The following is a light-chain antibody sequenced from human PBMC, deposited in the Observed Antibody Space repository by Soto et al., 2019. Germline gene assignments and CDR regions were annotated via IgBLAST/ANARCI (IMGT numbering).Light chain of an antibody. Sequence: QSALTQPRSVSGSPGQSVTISCTGTSSDVGGYDFVSWYRQHPGKGPKLIMYDVGRRPSGVPDRLSGSKSGDTASLTISGLQADDEAEDHCSTYEGTYTFAVFGAGTKLTVL. CDR1: SSDVGGYDF. CDR3: STYEGTYTFAV. J-gene: IGLJ3*02. CDR2: DVG. V-gene: IGLV2-11*01.